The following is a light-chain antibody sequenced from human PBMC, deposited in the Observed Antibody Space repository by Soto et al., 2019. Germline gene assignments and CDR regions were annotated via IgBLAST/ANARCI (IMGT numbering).Light chain of an antibody. CDR3: AAWDDSLNGQV. J-gene: IGLJ1*01. V-gene: IGLV1-44*01. CDR1: SSNIGSNT. Sequence: QSVLTQPPSASGTPGQRVIISCSGSSSNIGSNTVNWYQQLPGTAPKLLIYSNNQRPSGVPDRFSGSTSGTSASLAISGLQSEDEADYYCAAWDDSLNGQVFGTGTKLTVL. CDR2: SNN.